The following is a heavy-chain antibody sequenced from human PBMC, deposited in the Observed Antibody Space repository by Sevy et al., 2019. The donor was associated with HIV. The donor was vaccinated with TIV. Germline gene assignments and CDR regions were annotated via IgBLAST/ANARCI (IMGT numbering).Heavy chain of an antibody. J-gene: IGHJ6*02. Sequence: ASVKVSCKASGGSFTSFVFNWVRLAPGQGLEWMGGIVTSIGPVKYPQKFQGRVTITADESTSTTYMELSSLRSEDTAIYYRARPQYDSTGCYPLYFYAMDVWGQGTTVTVSS. V-gene: IGHV1-69*13. CDR1: GGSFTSFV. D-gene: IGHD3-22*01. CDR2: IVTSIGPV. CDR3: ARPQYDSTGCYPLYFYAMDV.